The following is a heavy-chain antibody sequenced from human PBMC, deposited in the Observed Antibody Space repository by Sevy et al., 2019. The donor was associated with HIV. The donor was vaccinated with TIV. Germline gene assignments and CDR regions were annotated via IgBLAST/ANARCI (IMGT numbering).Heavy chain of an antibody. Sequence: GGSLRLSCAASGFTFSSYWMTWVRQAPGKGLEWVANMRQEGSEKYYVHSVKGRFTISRDNAKNTLYLQMNSLRAEDTAVYYSARGIYGSGSRLGLGYWGQGTLVTVSS. CDR3: ARGIYGSGSRLGLGY. J-gene: IGHJ4*02. CDR2: MRQEGSEK. CDR1: GFTFSSYW. D-gene: IGHD3-10*01. V-gene: IGHV3-7*01.